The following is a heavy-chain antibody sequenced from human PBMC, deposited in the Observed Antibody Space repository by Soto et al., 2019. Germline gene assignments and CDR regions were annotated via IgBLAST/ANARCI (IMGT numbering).Heavy chain of an antibody. V-gene: IGHV3-73*01. CDR1: GFTFSGSA. J-gene: IGHJ3*02. D-gene: IGHD1-26*01. CDR3: TRPAGATADAFDI. CDR2: IRSKANSYAT. Sequence: GGSLRLSCAASGFTFSGSAMHWVRQASGKGLEWVGRIRSKANSYATAYAASVKGRFTISRDDSKNTAYLQMNSLKTEDTAVYYCTRPAGATADAFDIWGQGTMVTVSS.